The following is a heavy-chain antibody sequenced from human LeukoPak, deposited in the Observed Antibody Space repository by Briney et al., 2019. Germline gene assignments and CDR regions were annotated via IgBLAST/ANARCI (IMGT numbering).Heavy chain of an antibody. CDR1: GFTFSTYE. CDR2: ISSSGSTI. Sequence: GGSLRLSCAASGFTFSTYEMNWVRQAPGKGLEWVSYISSSGSTIYYADSVKGRFTISRDNAKNSLYLQMNNLRAEDTAVYYCARGRGRGSSWCFDYWGQGTLVTVSS. CDR3: ARGRGRGSSWCFDY. V-gene: IGHV3-48*03. D-gene: IGHD6-13*01. J-gene: IGHJ4*02.